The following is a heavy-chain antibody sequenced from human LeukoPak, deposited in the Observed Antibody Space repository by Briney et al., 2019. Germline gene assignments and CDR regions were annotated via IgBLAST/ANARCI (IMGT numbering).Heavy chain of an antibody. CDR1: GFTFTGYW. D-gene: IGHD1-26*01. Sequence: GGSLRLSCAASGFTFTGYWMSWVRQTPEKGLEWVANIKQDGYEEYYVDSVKGRFTISRDNAKSSLYLQMNSLRADDTAVYYCARDKIVGPSTLDYWGQGTLVTVSS. V-gene: IGHV3-7*01. J-gene: IGHJ4*02. CDR3: ARDKIVGPSTLDY. CDR2: IKQDGYEE.